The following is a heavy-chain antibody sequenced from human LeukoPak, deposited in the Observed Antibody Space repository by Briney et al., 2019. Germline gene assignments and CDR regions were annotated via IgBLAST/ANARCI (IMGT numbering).Heavy chain of an antibody. CDR2: INHSGST. J-gene: IGHJ3*02. CDR1: GGSFSGYY. V-gene: IGHV4-34*01. D-gene: IGHD2-2*01. CDR3: ASTRRYCSSTSCQRAFDI. Sequence: PSETLSLTCAVYGGSFSGYYWSWIRQPPREGLEWIGDINHSGSTNYNPSLKSRVTISVDTSKNQFSLKLSSVTAADTAVYYCASTRRYCSSTSCQRAFDIWGQGTMVTVSS.